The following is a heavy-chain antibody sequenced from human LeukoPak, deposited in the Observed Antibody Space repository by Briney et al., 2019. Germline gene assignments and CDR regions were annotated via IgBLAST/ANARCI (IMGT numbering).Heavy chain of an antibody. V-gene: IGHV4-39*01. D-gene: IGHD2-15*01. CDR1: GGSISSSSYY. CDR3: ARKWGQLPRGNAFDI. J-gene: IGHJ3*02. Sequence: KASETLSLTCTVSGGSISSSSYYWGWIRQPPGKGLEWIGSIYYSGSTYYNPSLKSRVTISVDTSKNQFSLKLSSVTASDTAVYYCARKWGQLPRGNAFDIWGQGTMVTVSS. CDR2: IYYSGST.